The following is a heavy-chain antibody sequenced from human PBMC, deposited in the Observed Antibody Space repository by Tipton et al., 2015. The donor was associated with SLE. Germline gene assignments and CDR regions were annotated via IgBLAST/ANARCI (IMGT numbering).Heavy chain of an antibody. CDR1: GFTLSAYN. D-gene: IGHD6-6*01. V-gene: IGHV3-48*01. J-gene: IGHJ4*02. CDR2: ISSSSTTI. CDR3: SRAGAVRPPDY. Sequence: GSLRLSCSASGFTLSAYNMNWVRQAPGKGLEWVSYISSSSTTIYYADSVRGRFTVSRDNAKNPLYLQMNNLGAEDTAVYYCSRAGAVRPPDYWGQGTLVTVSS.